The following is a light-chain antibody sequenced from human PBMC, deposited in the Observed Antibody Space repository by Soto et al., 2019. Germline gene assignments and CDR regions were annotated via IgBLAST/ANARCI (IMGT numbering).Light chain of an antibody. Sequence: DIVMTQSPDSLAVSLGERATINCKSSQSLLYSSNNKNYLAWYQQKPGQPPKLLIYWASTRESGVPDRFSGSGSGTDFTLTISSLQAEDVAVYYYQEYYDTPYTFGPGTKVDIQ. V-gene: IGKV4-1*01. CDR1: QSLLYSSNNKNY. J-gene: IGKJ3*01. CDR3: QEYYDTPYT. CDR2: WAS.